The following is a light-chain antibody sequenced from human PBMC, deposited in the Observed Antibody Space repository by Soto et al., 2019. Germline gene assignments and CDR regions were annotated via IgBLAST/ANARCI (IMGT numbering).Light chain of an antibody. CDR1: SSDVGSHNF. Sequence: QSALTQPASVSGSPGQSITISYTGTSSDVGSHNFVSWYQQRPGKAPKLMIFEVTKRPSGVSSRFSASKSGNTASLTISGVQAEDEADYYCCSYAGTTTWVFGGGTQLTVL. CDR2: EVT. CDR3: CSYAGTTTWV. J-gene: IGLJ2*01. V-gene: IGLV2-23*02.